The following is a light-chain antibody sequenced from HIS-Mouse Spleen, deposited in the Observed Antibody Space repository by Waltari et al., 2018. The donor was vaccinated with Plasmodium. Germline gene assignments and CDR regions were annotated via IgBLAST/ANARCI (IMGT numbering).Light chain of an antibody. CDR1: SLRSYY. V-gene: IGLV3-19*01. CDR3: NSRDSSGNHQV. Sequence: SSELTQDPAVSVALGQTVRITCQGDSLRSYYANWYQQKPTQAPVRVIYGKNNRPSGIPDRFSCSSSGNTASLTITGAQAEDEADYYCNSRDSSGNHQVFGGGTKLTVL. CDR2: GKN. J-gene: IGLJ3*02.